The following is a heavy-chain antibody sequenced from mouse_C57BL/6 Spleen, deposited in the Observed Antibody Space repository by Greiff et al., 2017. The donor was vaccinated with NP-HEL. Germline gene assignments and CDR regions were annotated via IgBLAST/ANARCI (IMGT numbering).Heavy chain of an antibody. J-gene: IGHJ4*01. CDR2: IDPADGAT. D-gene: IGHD1-1*01. Sequence: EVKLQESGAELVKPGASVKLSCTASGFNIKDYYMHWVKQRTEQGLEWIERIDPADGATKYAPTFQGKATITADTSSNTAYLQLSSLTSEDTAVYYCASGSSYEAMDYWGQGTSVTVSS. V-gene: IGHV14-2*01. CDR1: GFNIKDYY. CDR3: ASGSSYEAMDY.